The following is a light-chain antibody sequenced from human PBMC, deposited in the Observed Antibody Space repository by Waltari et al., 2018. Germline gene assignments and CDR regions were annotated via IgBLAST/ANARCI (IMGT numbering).Light chain of an antibody. V-gene: IGKV1-5*03. CDR3: QQYNSYWT. CDR1: QSISSW. CDR2: KAS. Sequence: DIQMTQSPSTLSASEGDRVTITCRASQSISSWLAWYQQKPGKAPKLLIYKASSLEGGVPSRFSGSGSGTEFTLTISSLQPDDFATYYCQQYNSYWTFGQGTKVEI. J-gene: IGKJ1*01.